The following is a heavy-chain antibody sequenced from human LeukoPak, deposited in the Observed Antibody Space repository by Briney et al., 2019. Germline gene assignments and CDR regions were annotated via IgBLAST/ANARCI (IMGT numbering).Heavy chain of an antibody. D-gene: IGHD3-16*01. V-gene: IGHV3-48*04. CDR2: ISSGGTT. CDR3: ARDGGARHRNAFDI. Sequence: PGGSLRLSCAASGFTFSSYSMNWVRQAPGKGLEWVSLISSGGTTHYADSVKGRFTISRDNAKNSLYLQMNSLRAEDTAVYYCARDGGARHRNAFDIWGQGTMVTVSS. CDR1: GFTFSSYS. J-gene: IGHJ3*02.